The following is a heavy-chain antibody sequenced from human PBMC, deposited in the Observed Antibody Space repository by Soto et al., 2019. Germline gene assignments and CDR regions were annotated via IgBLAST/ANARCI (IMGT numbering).Heavy chain of an antibody. V-gene: IGHV4-59*01. Sequence: SETLSLTCTVSGGSISSYYWSWIRQPPGKGPEWIGYIYYSGSTNYNPSLKSRVTISVDTSKNQFSLKLSSVTAADTAVYYCARVSKFYYDSSGYPPYFGYWGQGTLVTVSS. CDR1: GGSISSYY. CDR2: IYYSGST. D-gene: IGHD3-22*01. J-gene: IGHJ4*02. CDR3: ARVSKFYYDSSGYPPYFGY.